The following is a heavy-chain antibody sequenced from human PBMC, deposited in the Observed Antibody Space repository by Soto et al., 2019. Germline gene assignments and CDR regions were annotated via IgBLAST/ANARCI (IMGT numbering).Heavy chain of an antibody. CDR1: GFTFSSYG. V-gene: IGHV3-33*01. D-gene: IGHD3-22*01. CDR3: ARDAYDRSGYYYYYGMDV. CDR2: IWYDGSNK. J-gene: IGHJ6*02. Sequence: QVQLVESGGGVVQPGRSLRLSCAASGFTFSSYGMHWVRQAPGKGLEWVAVIWYDGSNKYYADSVKGRFTISRDNSKNTLYLQMNSLRAEDTAVYYCARDAYDRSGYYYYYGMDVWDQGTTVTVSS.